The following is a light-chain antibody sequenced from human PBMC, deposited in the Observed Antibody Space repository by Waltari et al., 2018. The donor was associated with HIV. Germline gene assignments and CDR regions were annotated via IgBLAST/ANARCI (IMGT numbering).Light chain of an antibody. V-gene: IGLV2-11*01. J-gene: IGLJ3*02. CDR2: DVT. CDR1: SSDVGGYNY. CDR3: CSYAGNYPVL. Sequence: QSALTQPRSVSGSPGQSVTISCTGTSSDVGGYNYVSWYQQNPGKAPKFIISDVTKRPSGVPDLFSVSKSGNTASLTISVLQAEDEADYYCCSYAGNYPVLFGGGTKLTVL.